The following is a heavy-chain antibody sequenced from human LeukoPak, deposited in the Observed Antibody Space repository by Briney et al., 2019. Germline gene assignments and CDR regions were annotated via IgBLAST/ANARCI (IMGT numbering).Heavy chain of an antibody. V-gene: IGHV4-30-2*01. CDR1: GGSISSGGYY. CDR3: ARVILDCGGDCYYWFDP. J-gene: IGHJ5*02. Sequence: SETLSLTCTVSGGSISSGGYYWSWIRQPPGKGLEWIGYIFHSGSTYYNPSLKSRVTISVDRSKNQFSLKLSSVTAADTAVYYCARVILDCGGDCYYWFDPWGQGTLVTVSS. D-gene: IGHD2-21*01. CDR2: IFHSGST.